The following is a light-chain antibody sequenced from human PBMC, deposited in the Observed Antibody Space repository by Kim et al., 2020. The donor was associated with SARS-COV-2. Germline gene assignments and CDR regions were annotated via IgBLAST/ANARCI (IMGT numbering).Light chain of an antibody. Sequence: QAGPTQPPSVSGALGQTATLTCSGNNYNVGNEGAAWLQQSKGHPPKLLSYRNNNRPSGISERFSASRSGNTASLTITGLQPEDEADYFCSAWDSSLTVWVFGGGTKLTVL. CDR3: SAWDSSLTVWV. CDR2: RNN. CDR1: NYNVGNEG. J-gene: IGLJ3*02. V-gene: IGLV10-54*01.